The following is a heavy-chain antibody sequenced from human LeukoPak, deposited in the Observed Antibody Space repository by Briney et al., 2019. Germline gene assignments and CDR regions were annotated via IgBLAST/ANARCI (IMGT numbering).Heavy chain of an antibody. J-gene: IGHJ5*02. D-gene: IGHD6-19*01. Sequence: GGSLRLSCAASGFTFSSYAMSWVRQAPGKGLEWVSAISGSGGSTYYADSVKGRFTVSRESAKNSLYLQMNSLRAGDTAVYYCARAVAGTHWFDPWGQGTLVIVSS. CDR3: ARAVAGTHWFDP. CDR2: ISGSGGST. V-gene: IGHV3-23*01. CDR1: GFTFSSYA.